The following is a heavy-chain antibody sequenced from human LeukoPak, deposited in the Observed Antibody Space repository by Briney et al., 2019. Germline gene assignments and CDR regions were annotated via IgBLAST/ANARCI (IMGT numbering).Heavy chain of an antibody. D-gene: IGHD6-13*01. CDR2: IWYDGSNK. CDR3: ARDGAAAGYFDY. V-gene: IGHV3-33*08. Sequence: PGGSLRLSCADSGFTFSGYGMHWVRQAPGKGLEWVAVIWYDGSNKYYADSVKGRFTISRDNSKNTLYLQMNSLRAEDTAVYYCARDGAAAGYFDYWGQGTLVTVSS. CDR1: GFTFSGYG. J-gene: IGHJ4*02.